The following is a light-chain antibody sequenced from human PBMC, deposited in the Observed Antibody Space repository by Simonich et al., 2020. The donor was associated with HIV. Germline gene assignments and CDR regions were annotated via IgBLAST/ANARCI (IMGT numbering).Light chain of an antibody. CDR1: SSNIGSNT. Sequence: QSVLTQPPSASGTPGQRVTISCSGSSSNIGSNTVNWYQQLPGTAPKLLIFRNTPRPSGVPDRFSGSKSGTSASLAISGLQSEDEADYCCAAWDNSLNGPVFGGGTKLTVL. V-gene: IGLV1-44*01. CDR2: RNT. CDR3: AAWDNSLNGPV. J-gene: IGLJ2*01.